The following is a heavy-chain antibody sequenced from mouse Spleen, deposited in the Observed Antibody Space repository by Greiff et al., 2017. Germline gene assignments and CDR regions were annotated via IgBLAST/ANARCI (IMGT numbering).Heavy chain of an antibody. Sequence: QVHVKQPGAELVKPGASVKLSCKASGYTFTTYWMHWVKQRPGQGLEWIGQIDPSDTYTNYNQKFKGKATLTVDKSSSTAYMQLSSLTSEDSAVYYCARSTTVIIDYWGQGTTLTVSS. CDR2: IDPSDTYT. V-gene: IGHV1-69*02. CDR3: ARSTTVIIDY. CDR1: GYTFTTYW. J-gene: IGHJ2*01. D-gene: IGHD1-1*01.